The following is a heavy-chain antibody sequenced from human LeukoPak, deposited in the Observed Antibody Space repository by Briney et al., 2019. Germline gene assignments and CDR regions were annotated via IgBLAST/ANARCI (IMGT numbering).Heavy chain of an antibody. D-gene: IGHD2-21*01. CDR2: IKQDGREK. V-gene: IGHV3-7*01. Sequence: GGSLRLSCAASGFTFSSYWMSWVRQAPGKGLEWVANIKQDGREKYYVDSVKGRFTISRDNAKNSLYLQMNSLRAEDTAVYYCAREYCGGDCYYGYWGQGTLVTVSS. CDR1: GFTFSSYW. J-gene: IGHJ4*02. CDR3: AREYCGGDCYYGY.